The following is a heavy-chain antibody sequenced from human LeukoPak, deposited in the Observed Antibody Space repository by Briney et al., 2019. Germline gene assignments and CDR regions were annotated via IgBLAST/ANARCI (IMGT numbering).Heavy chain of an antibody. CDR2: IYSGANT. CDR1: GFTVSGNY. CDR3: VRVESTGWWHYFDY. V-gene: IGHV3-53*01. J-gene: IGHJ4*02. D-gene: IGHD6-19*01. Sequence: GGSLRLSCAASGFTVSGNYMSWVLQAPGKGLEWVSVIYSGANTYYADSVKGRFTISTDASKNTLYVQMNSLRAEDTAVYYCVRVESTGWWHYFDYWGQGTLVTVSS.